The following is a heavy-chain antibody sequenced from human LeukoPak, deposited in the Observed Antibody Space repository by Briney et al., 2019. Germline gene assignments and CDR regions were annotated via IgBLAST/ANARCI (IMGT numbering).Heavy chain of an antibody. V-gene: IGHV3-23*01. Sequence: PGGSLRLSCAASGFTFSSYAMSWVRQAPRKGLEWVSAISGSGGSTYYADSVKGRFTISRDNAKNTLYLQMNSLRAEDTAVYYCAKVDVVLESLPHYYFDYWGQGTLVTVSS. D-gene: IGHD3-3*01. CDR3: AKVDVVLESLPHYYFDY. CDR1: GFTFSSYA. CDR2: ISGSGGST. J-gene: IGHJ4*02.